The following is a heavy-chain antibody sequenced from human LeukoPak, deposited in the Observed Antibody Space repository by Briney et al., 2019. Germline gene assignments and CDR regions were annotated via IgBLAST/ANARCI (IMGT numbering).Heavy chain of an antibody. J-gene: IGHJ4*02. Sequence: GASVKVSCKVSGYTLTELSMHWVRQAPGKGLEWMGGFDPEDGETIYAQKFQGRVTITRDTSASTAYMELSSLRSEDTAVYYCAREDPYPTDYDSSGYYSLPLDYWGQGTLVTVSS. CDR3: AREDPYPTDYDSSGYYSLPLDY. D-gene: IGHD3-22*01. CDR1: GYTLTELS. CDR2: FDPEDGET. V-gene: IGHV1-24*01.